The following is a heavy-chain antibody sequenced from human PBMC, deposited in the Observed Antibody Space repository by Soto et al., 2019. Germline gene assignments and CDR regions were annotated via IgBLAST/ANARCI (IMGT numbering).Heavy chain of an antibody. D-gene: IGHD2-15*01. V-gene: IGHV1-3*01. CDR3: AWGGVRYCSVGSCGAGRSYGNFDY. CDR1: GYTFTSYA. CDR2: INAGNGNT. J-gene: IGHJ4*02. Sequence: ASVNVSCKASGYTFTSYAVHWVRQAPGQRLEWMGWINAGNGNTKYSQKFQGRVTITRDTSASTAYMELSSLRSDDTAVYYCAWGGVRYCSVGSCGAGRSYGNFDYWGKVTLVTVSS.